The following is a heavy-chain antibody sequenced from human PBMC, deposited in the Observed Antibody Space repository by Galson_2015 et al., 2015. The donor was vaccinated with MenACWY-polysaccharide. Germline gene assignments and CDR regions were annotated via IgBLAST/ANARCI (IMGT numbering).Heavy chain of an antibody. J-gene: IGHJ3*02. Sequence: SLRLSCAASGFTFSSYAMSWVRQAPGKGLEWVSGVSASGGSTVYTDSAKGRFTMSRDNSKRSLYLQMNSLRAEDTAVYYCAKDPGPGESAYSGGPFVTWGPGPMFTVSS. CDR1: GFTFSSYA. V-gene: IGHV3-23*01. D-gene: IGHD1-26*01. CDR2: VSASGGST. CDR3: AKDPGPGESAYSGGPFVT.